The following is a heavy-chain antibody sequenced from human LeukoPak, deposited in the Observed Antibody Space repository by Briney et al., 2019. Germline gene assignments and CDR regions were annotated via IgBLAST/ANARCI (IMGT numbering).Heavy chain of an antibody. D-gene: IGHD6-19*01. CDR1: GFTFSRYS. J-gene: IGHJ4*02. V-gene: IGHV3-30*02. CDR2: IRYDGSNK. Sequence: GGSLRLSCAASGFTFSRYSMNWVRQAPGKGLEWVAFIRYDGSNKYYADSVKGRFTISRDNSKNTLYLQMNSLRAEDTAVYYCARWEQWLVPFDYWGQGTLVTVSS. CDR3: ARWEQWLVPFDY.